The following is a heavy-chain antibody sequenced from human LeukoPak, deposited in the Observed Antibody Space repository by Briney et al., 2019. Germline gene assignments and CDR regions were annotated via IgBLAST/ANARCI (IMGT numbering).Heavy chain of an antibody. D-gene: IGHD2-15*01. Sequence: PSETLSLTCTVSGGSISSGSYYWSWIRQPAGKGLEWIGRIYTSGSTNYNPSLKSRVTISVDTSKNQFSLKLSSVTAADTAVYYCARGQRYCSGGSCLYYYYMDVWGKGTTVTVSS. CDR3: ARGQRYCSGGSCLYYYYMDV. V-gene: IGHV4-61*02. CDR2: IYTSGST. J-gene: IGHJ6*03. CDR1: GGSISSGSYY.